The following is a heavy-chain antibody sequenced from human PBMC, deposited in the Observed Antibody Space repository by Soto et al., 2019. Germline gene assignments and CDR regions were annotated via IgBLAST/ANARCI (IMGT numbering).Heavy chain of an antibody. CDR3: ARGRYCSGGSCYRGLDWFDP. J-gene: IGHJ5*02. CDR2: INHSGST. CDR1: GGPFSGYY. Sequence: QVQLQQWGAGLLKPSETLSLTCAVYGGPFSGYYWSWIRQPPGKGLEWIGEINHSGSTNYNPSLKSRFTISVDTSKNQFSLKLSSVTAADTAVYYCARGRYCSGGSCYRGLDWFDPWGQGTLVTVSS. V-gene: IGHV4-34*01. D-gene: IGHD2-15*01.